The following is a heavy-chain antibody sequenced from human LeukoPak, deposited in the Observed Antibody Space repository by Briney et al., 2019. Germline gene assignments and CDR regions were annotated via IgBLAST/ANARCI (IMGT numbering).Heavy chain of an antibody. Sequence: PGGSLRLSCAASGFTFSSYGMHWVRQAPGKGLEWVSVIYSGGSTYHADSVKGRFTISRDNSKNTLYLQMNSLRAEDTAVYYCARGRSLYSSGWYRENYFDYWGQGTLVTVSS. CDR3: ARGRSLYSSGWYRENYFDY. CDR1: GFTFSSYG. CDR2: IYSGGST. J-gene: IGHJ4*02. D-gene: IGHD6-19*01. V-gene: IGHV3-66*01.